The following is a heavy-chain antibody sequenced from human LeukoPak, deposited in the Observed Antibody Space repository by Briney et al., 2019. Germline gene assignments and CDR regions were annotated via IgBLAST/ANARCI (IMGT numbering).Heavy chain of an antibody. Sequence: TGGSLRLSCAASGFTFYDYAMHWVRQAPGKGLEWVSGISWNSGSIVYADSVKGRFTISRDNAKNSLYLQMNSLRAEDTALYYCAKDHYDSSGRLDCWGQGTLVTVSS. CDR3: AKDHYDSSGRLDC. J-gene: IGHJ4*02. D-gene: IGHD3-22*01. CDR1: GFTFYDYA. CDR2: ISWNSGSI. V-gene: IGHV3-9*01.